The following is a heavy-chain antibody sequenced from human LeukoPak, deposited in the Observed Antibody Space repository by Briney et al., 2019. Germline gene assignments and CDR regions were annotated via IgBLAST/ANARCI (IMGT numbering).Heavy chain of an antibody. CDR2: MNPNSGNT. CDR1: GYTFTSYD. J-gene: IGHJ6*03. CDR3: ASRIVVPEEVYMDV. Sequence: ASVKVSCEASGYTFTSYDINWVRQATGQGLEWMGWMNPNSGNTGYAQKFQGRVTITRNTSISTAYMELSSLRSEDTAVYYCASRIVVPEEVYMDVWGKGTTVTVSS. V-gene: IGHV1-8*03. D-gene: IGHD2-2*01.